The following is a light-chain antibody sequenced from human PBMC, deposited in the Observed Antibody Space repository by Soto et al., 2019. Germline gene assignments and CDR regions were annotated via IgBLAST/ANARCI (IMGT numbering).Light chain of an antibody. CDR3: QQYKSYWT. CDR2: GVS. Sequence: DIQMTQSPSTLSASVGDRVTITCRASQSFSNWLAWYQQKPGKAPQLLIYGVSSLQSGVPSRFSGSGSGTEFTLTISSLQPDDFATYYCQQYKSYWTFGQGTKVEIK. CDR1: QSFSNW. J-gene: IGKJ1*01. V-gene: IGKV1-5*01.